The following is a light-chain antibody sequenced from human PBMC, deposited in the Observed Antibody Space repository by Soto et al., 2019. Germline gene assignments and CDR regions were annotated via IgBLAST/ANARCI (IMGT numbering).Light chain of an antibody. V-gene: IGLV2-14*01. CDR1: SSDIGGYDY. CDR3: TSDTSSTTNYV. J-gene: IGLJ1*01. Sequence: QSVLTQPASVSGSPGQSITISCTGTSSDIGGYDYVSWYQQHPGKAPKLMIYEVSNRPSGISNRFSGSKSGNTASLTISGLQYEDEADYYCTSDTSSTTNYVFGSGTKLTVL. CDR2: EVS.